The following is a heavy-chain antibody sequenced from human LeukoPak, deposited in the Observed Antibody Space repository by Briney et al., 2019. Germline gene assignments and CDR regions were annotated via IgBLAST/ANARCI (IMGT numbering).Heavy chain of an antibody. CDR1: GFTSSSYA. V-gene: IGHV3-23*01. J-gene: IGHJ4*02. D-gene: IGHD6-19*01. Sequence: GGSLRLSCAASGFTSSSYAMTWVRQAPGKGLEWVSAISGSGGSTYYADSVKGSRDNSKNTLYLQMNSLRAEDTAVYYCARVAVAGFDCWGQGTLVTVSS. CDR3: ARVAVAGFDC. CDR2: ISGSGGST.